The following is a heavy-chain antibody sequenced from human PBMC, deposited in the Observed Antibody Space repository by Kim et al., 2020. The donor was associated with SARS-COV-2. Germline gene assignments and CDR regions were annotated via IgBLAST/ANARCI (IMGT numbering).Heavy chain of an antibody. V-gene: IGHV4-39*02. CDR3: ASRSVAAKAFDI. D-gene: IGHD6-6*01. Sequence: YYTTSAQSRLTISADTSKNHFSLKLNSVTAADMAVYYCASRSVAAKAFDIWGQGTMVTVSS. J-gene: IGHJ3*02.